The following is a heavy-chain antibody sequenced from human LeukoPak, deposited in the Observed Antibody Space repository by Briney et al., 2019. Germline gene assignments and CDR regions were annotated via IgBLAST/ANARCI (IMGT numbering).Heavy chain of an antibody. CDR3: AKDQSEIAVAGNWFDP. CDR2: ISGSGGST. Sequence: PGGSLRLSCAASGFTFSSYAMSWVRQAPGKGLEWVSAISGSGGSTYYADSVKGRFTISRDNSKNTLYLQMNSLRAEDTALYYCAKDQSEIAVAGNWFDPWGQGTLVTVSS. D-gene: IGHD6-19*01. V-gene: IGHV3-23*01. J-gene: IGHJ5*02. CDR1: GFTFSSYA.